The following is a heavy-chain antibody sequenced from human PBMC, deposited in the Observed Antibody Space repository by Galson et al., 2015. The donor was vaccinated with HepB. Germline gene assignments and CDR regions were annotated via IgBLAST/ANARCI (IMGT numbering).Heavy chain of an antibody. CDR2: INPNSGGT. CDR1: GYTFTGYY. V-gene: IGHV1-2*02. D-gene: IGHD1-26*01. Sequence: SVKVSCKASGYTFTGYYMHWARQAPGQGLEWMGWINPNSGGTNYAQKFQGRVTMTRDTSISTAYMELSRLRSDDTAVYYCARDRSGSYFSWFDPWGQGTLVTVPS. J-gene: IGHJ5*02. CDR3: ARDRSGSYFSWFDP.